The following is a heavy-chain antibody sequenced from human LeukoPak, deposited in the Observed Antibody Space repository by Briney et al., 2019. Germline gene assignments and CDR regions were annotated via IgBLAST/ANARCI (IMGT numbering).Heavy chain of an antibody. CDR3: ARGAISLGKRMYYDIFTGPLDY. J-gene: IGHJ4*02. CDR1: GGSFSGYY. Sequence: PSETLSLTCAVYGGSFSGYYWSWIRQPPGKGMEWIGEINHSGSTNYNPSLKSRVTISVDTSKNQFSLKLSSVTAADTAVYYCARGAISLGKRMYYDIFTGPLDYWGQGTLVTVSS. D-gene: IGHD3-9*01. CDR2: INHSGST. V-gene: IGHV4-34*01.